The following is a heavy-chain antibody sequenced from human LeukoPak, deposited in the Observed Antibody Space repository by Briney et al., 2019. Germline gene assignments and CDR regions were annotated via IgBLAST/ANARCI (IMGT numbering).Heavy chain of an antibody. V-gene: IGHV1-18*01. J-gene: IGHJ4*02. CDR1: GYILTNYG. CDR2: INTYNGET. CDR3: ARGRLGVSGYKDYLDY. D-gene: IGHD5-12*01. Sequence: ASVKVSCSSSGYILTNYGIYWVRQAPGQGLEWMGWINTYNGETDYAQNFQGRVTMTTDTSTSTAYMDLRSLTSDDTAVYYCARGRLGVSGYKDYLDYWGQGTLVTVPS.